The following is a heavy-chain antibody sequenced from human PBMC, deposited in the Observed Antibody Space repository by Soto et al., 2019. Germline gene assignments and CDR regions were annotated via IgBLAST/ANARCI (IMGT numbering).Heavy chain of an antibody. V-gene: IGHV3-30-3*01. CDR2: ISYDGSNK. J-gene: IGHJ3*02. D-gene: IGHD2-15*01. Sequence: GGSLRLSCAASGFTFSSYAMHWVRQAPGKGLEWVAVISYDGSNKYYADSVKGRFTISRDNSKNTLYLQMNSLRVEDTAVYYCARSQSYCSGGSCPDAFDIWGQGTMVTVSS. CDR1: GFTFSSYA. CDR3: ARSQSYCSGGSCPDAFDI.